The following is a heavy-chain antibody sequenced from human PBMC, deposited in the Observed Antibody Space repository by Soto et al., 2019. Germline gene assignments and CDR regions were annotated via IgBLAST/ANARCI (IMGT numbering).Heavy chain of an antibody. D-gene: IGHD4-17*01. J-gene: IGHJ4*02. V-gene: IGHV3-23*01. Sequence: EVHLLESGGDLVRPGGSLRLSCAASGCSLHEYTMNWVRQAPGKGLEWVSGIYGAASGIYYADSVKGRFTISRDNSRNTVYLQMNNLRAEDTAVYYCAKDRHPDGVWDIDWWGQGARVTVSS. CDR1: GCSLHEYT. CDR2: IYGAASGI. CDR3: AKDRHPDGVWDIDW.